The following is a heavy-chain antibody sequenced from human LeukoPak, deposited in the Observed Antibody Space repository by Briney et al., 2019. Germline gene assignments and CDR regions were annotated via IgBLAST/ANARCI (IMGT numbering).Heavy chain of an antibody. Sequence: ASVKVSCKASGYTFTGYYMHWVRQAPGQGLEWMGWINPNSGGTSYAQKFQGRVTMTRDTSISTAYMELSRLRSDDTAVYYCASGGSLRFLEWPLDYWGQGTLVTVSS. CDR2: INPNSGGT. D-gene: IGHD3-3*01. J-gene: IGHJ4*02. CDR1: GYTFTGYY. CDR3: ASGGSLRFLEWPLDY. V-gene: IGHV1-2*02.